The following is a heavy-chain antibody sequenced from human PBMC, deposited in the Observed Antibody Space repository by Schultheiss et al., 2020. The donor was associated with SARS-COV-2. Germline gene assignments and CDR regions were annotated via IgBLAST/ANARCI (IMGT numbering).Heavy chain of an antibody. V-gene: IGHV3-23*01. CDR1: GFTFSSYG. Sequence: GESLKISCAASGFTFSSYGMHWVRQAPGKGLEWVSAISGSGGSTYYADSVKGRFTISRDNSKNTLYLQMNSLRAEDTAVYYCAREIVGASDYWGQGTLVTVSS. D-gene: IGHD1-26*01. CDR3: AREIVGASDY. CDR2: ISGSGGST. J-gene: IGHJ4*02.